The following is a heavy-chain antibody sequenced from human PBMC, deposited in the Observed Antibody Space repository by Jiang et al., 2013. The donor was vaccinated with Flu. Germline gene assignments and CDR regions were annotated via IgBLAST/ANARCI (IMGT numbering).Heavy chain of an antibody. V-gene: IGHV3-48*03. CDR1: GFTFSSYE. CDR2: ISSSGSTI. Sequence: LVQPGGSLRLSCAASGFTFSSYEMNWVRQAPGKGLEWVSYISSSGSTIYYADSVKGRFTISRDNAKNSLYLQMNSLRAEDTAVYYCARENVIPYNNDYYDSSDEGYNAIAFDIWGQGTMVTVSS. CDR3: ARENVIPYNNDYYDSSDEGYNAIAFDI. D-gene: IGHD3-22*01. J-gene: IGHJ3*02.